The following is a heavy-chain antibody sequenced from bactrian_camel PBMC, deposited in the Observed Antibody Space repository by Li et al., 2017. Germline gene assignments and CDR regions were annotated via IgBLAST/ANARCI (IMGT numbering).Heavy chain of an antibody. J-gene: IGHJ4*01. CDR3: AATVYIGACPALASPASTVDVY. V-gene: IGHV3S54*01. D-gene: IGHD2*01. CDR1: SSVYC. CDR2: IDTDGGT. Sequence: HVQLVESGGGEVQAGGSLKLTCVTSSSVYCVGWFRHPPGKREMREAVATIDTDGGTFYAASVKGRFTISKDNAKNTLYLQMNSLTSEDTAMYYCAATVYIGACPALASPASTVDVYWGQGTQVTV.